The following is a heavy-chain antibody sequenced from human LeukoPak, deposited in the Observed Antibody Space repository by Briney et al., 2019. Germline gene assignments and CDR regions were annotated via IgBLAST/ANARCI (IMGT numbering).Heavy chain of an antibody. D-gene: IGHD6-19*01. CDR1: GFTFGDYA. V-gene: IGHV3-49*03. J-gene: IGHJ6*03. CDR3: TRHLSSGWWNYYYMDV. Sequence: GGSLRLSCTASGFTFGDYAMSWFRQAPGKGLEWVGFIRSKAYGGTTEYAASVKGRFTISRDDSKSIAYLQMYSLKTEDTAVYYCTRHLSSGWWNYYYMDVWGKGTTVTISS. CDR2: IRSKAYGGTT.